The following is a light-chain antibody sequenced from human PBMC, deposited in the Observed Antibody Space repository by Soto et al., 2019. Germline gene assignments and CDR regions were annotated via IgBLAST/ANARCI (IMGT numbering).Light chain of an antibody. CDR2: DVS. CDR1: QSINNF. Sequence: EIVLTQSPATLSLSPGERATLSCRASQSINNFIAWYQQKSGQPPRLVICDVSKRATGIPARFSGSGSGTDFTLSISSLEPEDFAVYFCQQRSNWPPTWTFGPGTKVDIK. J-gene: IGKJ1*01. CDR3: QQRSNWPPTWT. V-gene: IGKV3-11*01.